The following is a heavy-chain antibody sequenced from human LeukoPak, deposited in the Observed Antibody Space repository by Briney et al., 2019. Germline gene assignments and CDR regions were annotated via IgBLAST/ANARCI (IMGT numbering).Heavy chain of an antibody. CDR2: ISYDGSNK. J-gene: IGHJ4*02. D-gene: IGHD4-17*01. CDR3: AKDLDDYGDYYFDS. CDR1: GFTFSSYG. Sequence: GRSLRLSCAASGFTFSSYGMHGVRQAPGKGLEWVAVISYDGSNKYYADSVKGRFTISRDNSKNTLYLQMNSLRAEDTAGYYCAKDLDDYGDYYFDSWGQGTLVTVSS. V-gene: IGHV3-30*18.